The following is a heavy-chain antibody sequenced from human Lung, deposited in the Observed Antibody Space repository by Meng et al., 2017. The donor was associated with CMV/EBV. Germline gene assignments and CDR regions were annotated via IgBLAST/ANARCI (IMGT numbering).Heavy chain of an antibody. Sequence: SVKVSCXPSGYTFTSYGISWVRQAPGQGLEWMGWISAYNGRSNYPQRLQGRVTMTTDTSTSTAYMELRSLRSDDTAMYYCVRDDRYTGYDRFDSWGQGTLVTVSS. CDR3: VRDDRYTGYDRFDS. D-gene: IGHD5-12*01. V-gene: IGHV1-18*01. CDR2: ISAYNGRS. J-gene: IGHJ4*02. CDR1: GYTFTSYG.